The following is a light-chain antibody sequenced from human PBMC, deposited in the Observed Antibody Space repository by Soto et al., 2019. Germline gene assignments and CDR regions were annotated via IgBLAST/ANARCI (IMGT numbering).Light chain of an antibody. CDR2: AAS. V-gene: IGKV3-15*01. J-gene: IGKJ4*01. CDR1: QSVSSN. CDR3: QQYNNWPPLT. Sequence: EIVMTQSPATLSVSPGEGATLSCRASQSVSSNLAWYQQKPGQAPRLLIYAASTRATGIPARFSGSGSGTEFNLTISSLQSEDFAVYYCQQYNNWPPLTFGGGTKVEIK.